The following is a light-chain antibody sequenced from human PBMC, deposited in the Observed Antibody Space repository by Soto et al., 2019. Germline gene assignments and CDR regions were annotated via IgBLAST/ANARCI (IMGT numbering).Light chain of an antibody. CDR3: QQYNNYWT. CDR2: DAS. J-gene: IGKJ1*01. CDR1: QSISSW. V-gene: IGKV1-5*01. Sequence: DIQMTQSPSTLSASVGDRVTITCRASQSISSWLAWYQQKPGKAPKLLIYDASSLESGVPSRFSGSGSATEFTLTISSLQPDDFATYYCQQYNNYWTFGQGSKVEIX.